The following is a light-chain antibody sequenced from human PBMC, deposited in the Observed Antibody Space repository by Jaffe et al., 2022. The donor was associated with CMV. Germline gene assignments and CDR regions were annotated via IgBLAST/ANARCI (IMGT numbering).Light chain of an antibody. CDR3: QQYNNYPYT. J-gene: IGKJ2*01. V-gene: IGKV1-5*03. Sequence: DIQMTQSPSTLSTSVGDRVTITCRASQTISTWLAWYQQKPGKAPKLLISQASSLETGVPSRFSGGGSGTEFTLTISSLQPDDFATYYCQQYNNYPYTFGQGTKLEIK. CDR2: QAS. CDR1: QTISTW.